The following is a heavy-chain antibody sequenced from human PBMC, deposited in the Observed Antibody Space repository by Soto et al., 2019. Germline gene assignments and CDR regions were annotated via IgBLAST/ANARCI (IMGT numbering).Heavy chain of an antibody. CDR2: IIPISGTA. D-gene: IGHD2-2*01. CDR1: GGTFSSYA. Sequence: QVQLVQSGAEVKKPGSSVKVSCKASGGTFSSYAISWVRQAPGQGLEWMGGIIPISGTANYAQKFQGRVTITAYESTSTAYMELSSLRSEDTAVYYCARSQGSSTSLEIYYYYYYGMDVWGQGTKVTVSS. J-gene: IGHJ6*02. CDR3: ARSQGSSTSLEIYYYYYYGMDV. V-gene: IGHV1-69*01.